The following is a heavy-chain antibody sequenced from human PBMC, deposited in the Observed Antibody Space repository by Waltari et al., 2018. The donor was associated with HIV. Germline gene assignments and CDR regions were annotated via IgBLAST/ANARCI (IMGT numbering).Heavy chain of an antibody. CDR1: GFTFRSYA. J-gene: IGHJ6*02. CDR3: AKGCGSGYYYYGMDV. D-gene: IGHD2-21*01. CDR2: ISGSGGST. Sequence: EVQLLESGGGLVQPGGSLRLSCAASGFTFRSYAMNWVRQAPGKGLEWVSAISGSGGSTYYADSVKGRFTISRDNSKNTLYLQMNSLRAEDTAVYYCAKGCGSGYYYYGMDVWGQGTTVTVSS. V-gene: IGHV3-23*01.